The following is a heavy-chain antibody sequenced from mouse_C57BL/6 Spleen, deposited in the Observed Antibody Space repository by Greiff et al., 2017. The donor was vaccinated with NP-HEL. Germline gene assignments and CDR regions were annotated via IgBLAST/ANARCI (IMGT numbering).Heavy chain of an antibody. Sequence: VQLKQSGPELVKPGASVKISCKASGYTFTDYYMNWVKQSHGKSLEWIGDINPNNGGTSYNQKFKGKATLTVDKSSSTAYMELRSLTSEDSAVYYCAPYYYGSRGYFDVWGTGTTVTVSS. V-gene: IGHV1-26*01. D-gene: IGHD1-1*01. CDR3: APYYYGSRGYFDV. CDR1: GYTFTDYY. CDR2: INPNNGGT. J-gene: IGHJ1*03.